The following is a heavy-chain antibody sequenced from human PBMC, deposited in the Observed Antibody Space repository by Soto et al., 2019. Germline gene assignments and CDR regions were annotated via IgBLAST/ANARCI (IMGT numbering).Heavy chain of an antibody. CDR3: AKRDTTMARGAFDV. D-gene: IGHD5-18*01. J-gene: IGHJ3*01. CDR2: ISGRGGTT. CDR1: GFTFSTYA. Sequence: VQLMASGGGLVQPGGSLRLSCAASGFTFSTYAMSWVRQAPGKGLEWVSAISGRGGTTYYADSVKGRFTISRDNSNSTLYLQMDGLKGEDTALYYCAKRDTTMARGAFDVWGQGTIVTVSS. V-gene: IGHV3-23*01.